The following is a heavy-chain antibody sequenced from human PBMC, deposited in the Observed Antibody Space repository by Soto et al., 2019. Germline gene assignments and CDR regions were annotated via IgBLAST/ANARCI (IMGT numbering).Heavy chain of an antibody. CDR1: GFTFSSYA. D-gene: IGHD6-19*01. J-gene: IGHJ6*02. CDR2: ISGSGGST. V-gene: IGHV3-23*01. CDR3: AKEGSGGAGDYGMDV. Sequence: EVQLLEFGGGLVQPGGSLRLSCAASGFTFSSYAMSWVRQAPGKGLEWVSTISGSGGSTYYADSLEGRLTISRDNSKNPVYLQMNSLRAEDTAVYYCAKEGSGGAGDYGMDVWGQGTTVTVSS.